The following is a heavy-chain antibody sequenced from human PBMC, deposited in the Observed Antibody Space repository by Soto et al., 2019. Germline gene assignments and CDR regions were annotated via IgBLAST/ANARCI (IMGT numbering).Heavy chain of an antibody. Sequence: PGGSLRLSCAASGFIFNDHAIHWVRQAPGRGLEWVALISYDGSNKYFADSVKGRLTISRDNSKNTLSLHMNSLRSEDTAVYYCARQGIGARKYLYRNLDVWGQGTPVTVSS. J-gene: IGHJ6*02. CDR1: GFIFNDHA. CDR2: ISYDGSNK. D-gene: IGHD4-4*01. V-gene: IGHV3-30-3*01. CDR3: ARQGIGARKYLYRNLDV.